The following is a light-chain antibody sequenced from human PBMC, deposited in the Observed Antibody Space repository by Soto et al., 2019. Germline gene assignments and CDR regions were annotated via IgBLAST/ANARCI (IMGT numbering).Light chain of an antibody. Sequence: DIVMTQSPDSLAVSLGERATINCKSSQSLLATCNNKNCLAWYQHKPGQPPKMLILWASTRESGVPDRFSGSGSGTDFTLTISSLQAEDAAVYYCQHFFSPPFPFGQGTKLEIK. J-gene: IGKJ2*01. CDR2: WAS. CDR3: QHFFSPPFP. CDR1: QSLLATCNNKNC. V-gene: IGKV4-1*01.